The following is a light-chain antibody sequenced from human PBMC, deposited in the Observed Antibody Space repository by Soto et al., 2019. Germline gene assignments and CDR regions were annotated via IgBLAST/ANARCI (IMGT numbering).Light chain of an antibody. J-gene: IGKJ5*01. V-gene: IGKV1-12*01. CDR2: AAS. Sequence: DIQMTQSPSSVSAVVGDRVTITCRASQDITRWLAWYQQQPGRAPKLLIYAASTLQGGVPSRFSGSGSGTDFTLTISSLRPEDFATSYGPQAHSFPVTLGQGTRLEI. CDR3: PQAHSFPVT. CDR1: QDITRW.